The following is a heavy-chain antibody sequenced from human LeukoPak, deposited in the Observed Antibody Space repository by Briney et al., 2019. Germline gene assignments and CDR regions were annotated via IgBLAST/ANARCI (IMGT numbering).Heavy chain of an antibody. V-gene: IGHV3-30*14. J-gene: IGHJ3*02. Sequence: GGSLRLSCAASGFTFSSYAMHWVRQAPGKGLEWVAVISYDGSNKYYADSVKGRFTIYRDNSKNTLYLQMNSLRAEDTAVYYCARDQMATISGDAFDIWGQGTMVTVSS. CDR3: ARDQMATISGDAFDI. CDR2: ISYDGSNK. CDR1: GFTFSSYA. D-gene: IGHD5-24*01.